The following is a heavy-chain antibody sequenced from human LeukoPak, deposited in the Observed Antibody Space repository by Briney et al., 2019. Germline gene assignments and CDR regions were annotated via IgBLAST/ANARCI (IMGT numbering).Heavy chain of an antibody. J-gene: IGHJ4*02. Sequence: PGGSLRLSCAASGFTFGSYAMHWVRQAPGKGLEWVAVISYDGSNKYYADSVKGRFTISRDISKNTLHLQMNSLRAEDTAVYYCARDPIPYLVVAGKSDDYWGQGTLVTVSS. CDR1: GFTFGSYA. D-gene: IGHD6-19*01. V-gene: IGHV3-30*14. CDR3: ARDPIPYLVVAGKSDDY. CDR2: ISYDGSNK.